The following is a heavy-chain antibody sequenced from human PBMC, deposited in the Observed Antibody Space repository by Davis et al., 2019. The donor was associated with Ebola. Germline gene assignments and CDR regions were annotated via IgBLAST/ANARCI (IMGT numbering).Heavy chain of an antibody. Sequence: GESLKISCAASGFTFSSYSMNWVRQAPGKGLEWVSSISSSSSYIYYADPVKGRFTISRDNAKNSLYLQMNSLRAEDTAVYYCARDLGIAARRGGFDYWGQGTLVTVSS. D-gene: IGHD6-6*01. CDR2: ISSSSSYI. J-gene: IGHJ4*02. CDR1: GFTFSSYS. CDR3: ARDLGIAARRGGFDY. V-gene: IGHV3-21*01.